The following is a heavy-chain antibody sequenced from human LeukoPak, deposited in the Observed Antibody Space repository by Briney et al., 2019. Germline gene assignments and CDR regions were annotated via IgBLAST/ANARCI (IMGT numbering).Heavy chain of an antibody. CDR3: ARPKKLEGGEFDY. Sequence: SVKVSCKASGGTFSSYAISWVRQTPGQGLEWMGGIIPIFGTANYAQKFQGRVTITADESTSTAYMELSSLRSEDTAVYYCARPKKLEGGEFDYWGQGTLVTVSS. J-gene: IGHJ4*02. V-gene: IGHV1-69*13. CDR1: GGTFSSYA. D-gene: IGHD3-16*01. CDR2: IIPIFGTA.